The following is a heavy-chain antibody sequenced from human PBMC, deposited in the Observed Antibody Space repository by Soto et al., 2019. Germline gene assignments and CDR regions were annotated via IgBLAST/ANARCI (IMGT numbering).Heavy chain of an antibody. CDR2: IKQDGSEK. CDR1: GFXCSSYL. D-gene: IGHD4-17*01. J-gene: IGHJ6*02. CDR3: ARGVYGDRGYYYYGMDV. V-gene: IGHV3-7*01. Sequence: EXLKICCAASGFXCSSYLMSWVRHAPGNGLEWVANIKQDGSEKYYVDSVKGRLTISRYNAKNSLYLQMNSLRAEDTAVYYCARGVYGDRGYYYYGMDVWGQGTTGTVSS.